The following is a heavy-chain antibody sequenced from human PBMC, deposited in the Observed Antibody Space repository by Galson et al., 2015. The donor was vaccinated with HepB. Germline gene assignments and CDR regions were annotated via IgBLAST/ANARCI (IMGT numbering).Heavy chain of an antibody. V-gene: IGHV1-18*01. D-gene: IGHD2-15*01. CDR3: ARGALVAVVGATQNNWFDP. CDR2: ISAYDGNT. CDR1: GYTFSSYS. Sequence: SVKVSCKASGYTFSSYSITWVRQAPGQGLEWMGWISAYDGNTEYAQNLQGRLTMTTDTSRTTAYMELRSLRSDDTAVYYCARGALVAVVGATQNNWFDPWGRGTLVTVSS. J-gene: IGHJ5*02.